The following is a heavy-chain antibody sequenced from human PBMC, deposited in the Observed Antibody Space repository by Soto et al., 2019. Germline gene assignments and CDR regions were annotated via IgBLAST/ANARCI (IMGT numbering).Heavy chain of an antibody. CDR1: GFTFSSYS. V-gene: IGHV3-48*02. Sequence: EVQLVESGGGLVQPGGSLRLSCAASGFTFSSYSMNWVRQAPGKGLEWVSYISSSSSTIYYADSVKGRFTISRDNAKNSLYMQMNSLRDEDTAVYYGARTNEAGYYGMDVWGQGTTVTVSS. J-gene: IGHJ6*02. CDR3: ARTNEAGYYGMDV. CDR2: ISSSSSTI. D-gene: IGHD1-1*01.